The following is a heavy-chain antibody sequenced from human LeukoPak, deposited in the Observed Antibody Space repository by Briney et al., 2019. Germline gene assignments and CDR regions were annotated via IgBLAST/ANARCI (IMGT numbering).Heavy chain of an antibody. CDR1: GFTFSSYS. CDR2: ISSSSRYI. V-gene: IGHV3-21*04. Sequence: GGSLRLSCAASGFTFSSYSMNWVRQAPGKGLEWVSSISSSSRYIYYADSVKGRFTISRDNAENSLYLQMNSLRAEDTAVYYCAKAPEYDFWSGFTYFDDWGQGTLVTVSS. CDR3: AKAPEYDFWSGFTYFDD. J-gene: IGHJ4*02. D-gene: IGHD3-3*01.